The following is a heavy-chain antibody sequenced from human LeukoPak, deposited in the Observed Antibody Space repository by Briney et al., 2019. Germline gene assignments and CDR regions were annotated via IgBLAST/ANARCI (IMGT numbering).Heavy chain of an antibody. J-gene: IGHJ4*02. CDR2: IRHKVHSYTT. V-gene: IGHV3-72*01. CDR1: GFILSNHY. D-gene: IGHD3-9*01. Sequence: VGTLRLSRAASGFILSNHYMDWVRQAPGKGLEWVGRIRHKVHSYTTEYAASVRGRFVISRDDSVNSLYLQMNSLKTGDTAVYYCARHAADYDALTDSYSGDYLDYWGQGALVIVSS. CDR3: ARHAADYDALTDSYSGDYLDY.